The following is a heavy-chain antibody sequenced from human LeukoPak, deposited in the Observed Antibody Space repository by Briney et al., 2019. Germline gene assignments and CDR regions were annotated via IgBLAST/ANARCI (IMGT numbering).Heavy chain of an antibody. Sequence: GESLKISCKGSGYSFTSYWIGWVRQMPGKGLEWMEIIYPGDSDTRYSPSFQGQVTISADKSISTAYLQWSSLKASDTAMYYCARTHPGYYDSSGYFGYWGQETLVTVSS. V-gene: IGHV5-51*01. J-gene: IGHJ4*02. CDR2: IYPGDSDT. CDR3: ARTHPGYYDSSGYFGY. D-gene: IGHD3-22*01. CDR1: GYSFTSYW.